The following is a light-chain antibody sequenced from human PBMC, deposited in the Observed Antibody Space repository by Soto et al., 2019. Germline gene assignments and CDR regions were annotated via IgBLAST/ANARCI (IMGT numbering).Light chain of an antibody. CDR3: QQYSSSHLT. CDR1: QAISSN. V-gene: IGKV3-15*01. CDR2: GAS. J-gene: IGKJ1*01. Sequence: EIVMTQSPSTLSGSRGERATLSWRANQAISSNLAWYQQKPGQAPRLLIYGASTRATGIPDRFSGSGYGTEFNLTISRLETEDFAVYYCQQYSSSHLTFGQGTKVDIK.